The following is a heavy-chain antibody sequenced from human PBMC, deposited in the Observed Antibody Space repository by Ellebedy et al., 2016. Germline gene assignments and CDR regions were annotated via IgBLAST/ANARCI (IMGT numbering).Heavy chain of an antibody. CDR2: IATLGDT. CDR3: AREGGFRSHYGMDV. Sequence: GESLKISCAASGFTFDKYDMHWVRQSTGKRPEWVAVIATLGDTYYLDSVQGRFTVSRDVARNSVYLQVNNVRADDSAVYYCAREGGFRSHYGMDVWGQGTTVTVSS. J-gene: IGHJ6*02. D-gene: IGHD3-3*01. CDR1: GFTFDKYD. V-gene: IGHV3-13*01.